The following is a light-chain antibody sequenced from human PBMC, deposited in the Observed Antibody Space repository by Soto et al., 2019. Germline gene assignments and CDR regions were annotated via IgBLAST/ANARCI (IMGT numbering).Light chain of an antibody. CDR3: SSYTSSSTVV. Sequence: QSALTQPASVSGSPGQSITISCTGTSSDAGGYNYVSWYQQYPGKAPKLMIYDVSNRPSGVSNRFSGSKSGNTASLTISGLQAEDEADYYCSSYTSSSTVVFGGGTQLTVL. CDR1: SSDAGGYNY. V-gene: IGLV2-14*01. CDR2: DVS. J-gene: IGLJ2*01.